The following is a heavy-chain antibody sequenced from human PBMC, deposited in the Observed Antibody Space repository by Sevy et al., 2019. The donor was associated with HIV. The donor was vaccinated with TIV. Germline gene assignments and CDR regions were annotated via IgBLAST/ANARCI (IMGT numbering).Heavy chain of an antibody. CDR3: ARGEVSSSWPFYYYYYMDV. CDR2: IIPIFGTA. D-gene: IGHD6-13*01. CDR1: GGTFSSYA. J-gene: IGHJ6*03. Sequence: SVKVSCKASGGTFSSYAISWVRQAPGQGLEWMGGIIPIFGTANYAQKFQGRVTITADESTSTAYTELSSLRSEDTAVYYCARGEVSSSWPFYYYYYMDVWGKGTTVTVSS. V-gene: IGHV1-69*01.